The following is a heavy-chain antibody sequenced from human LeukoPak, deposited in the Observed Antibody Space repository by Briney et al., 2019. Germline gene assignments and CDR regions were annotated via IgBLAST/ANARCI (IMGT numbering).Heavy chain of an antibody. Sequence: SETLSLTCAVYGGSFSGYYWSWIRQPPGKGLEWIGEINHSGSTNYNPSLKSRVTISVDTSKNQFSLKLSSVTAADTAVYYCARGLKDGYNSFVLDYWGQGTLVTVSS. CDR1: GGSFSGYY. V-gene: IGHV4-34*01. CDR3: ARGLKDGYNSFVLDY. D-gene: IGHD5-24*01. J-gene: IGHJ4*02. CDR2: INHSGST.